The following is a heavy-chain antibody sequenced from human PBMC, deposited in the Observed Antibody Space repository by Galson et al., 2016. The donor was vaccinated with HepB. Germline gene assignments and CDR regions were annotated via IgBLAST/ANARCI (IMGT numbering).Heavy chain of an antibody. D-gene: IGHD3-22*01. V-gene: IGHV3-7*01. Sequence: SLRLSCAASGFNFRSYWMSWVRQAPGKGLEWVADIKRDGTEKNYVDSVKGRFTISRDNAKKSLSLQMNSLRVEDTSVYYCVGHNRAGVDQYYETSGYFDYWGQGTLVTVSS. CDR3: VGHNRAGVDQYYETSGYFDY. J-gene: IGHJ4*02. CDR1: GFNFRSYW. CDR2: IKRDGTEK.